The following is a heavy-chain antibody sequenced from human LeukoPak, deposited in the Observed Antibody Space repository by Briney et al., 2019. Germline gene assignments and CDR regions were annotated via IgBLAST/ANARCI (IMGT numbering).Heavy chain of an antibody. J-gene: IGHJ4*02. Sequence: SETLSLTCTVSGGSISSSSYYWGWIRQPPGKGLEWIVSIYYSGSTYYNPSLKSRVTISVDTSKNQFSLKLSSVTAADTAVYYCARLKNDYVWGSYRQYYFDYWGQGTLVTVSS. CDR1: GGSISSSSYY. CDR3: ARLKNDYVWGSYRQYYFDY. V-gene: IGHV4-39*01. CDR2: IYYSGST. D-gene: IGHD3-16*02.